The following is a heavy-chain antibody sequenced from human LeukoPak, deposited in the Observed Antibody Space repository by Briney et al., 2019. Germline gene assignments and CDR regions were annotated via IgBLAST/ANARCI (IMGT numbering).Heavy chain of an antibody. CDR2: FDPEDGET. V-gene: IGHV1-24*01. J-gene: IGHJ4*02. CDR1: GYTLTELS. CDR3: ATRFLTGYSPHYFDY. D-gene: IGHD3-9*01. Sequence: ASVKVSCKVSGYTLTELSMHWVRQAPGKGLEWMGGFDPEDGETIYAQKFQGRVTMTEDTSTDTAYMELSSLRSEDTAVYYCATRFLTGYSPHYFDYWGQGTLVTVSS.